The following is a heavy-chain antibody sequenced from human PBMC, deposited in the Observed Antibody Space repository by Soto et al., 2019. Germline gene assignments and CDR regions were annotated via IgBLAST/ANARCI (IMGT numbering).Heavy chain of an antibody. J-gene: IGHJ6*02. V-gene: IGHV5-10-1*01. Sequence: PRESLNISCKGSGYSFGSYWISWVRQMPGRGLEWMGRIDPSDSYTNYSPSFQGHVTMSADTSIDTAYLQWSSLKASDTAMYYCTRQPNYFYYGMDVWGQGTTVTVSS. CDR3: TRQPNYFYYGMDV. CDR2: IDPSDSYT. CDR1: GYSFGSYW.